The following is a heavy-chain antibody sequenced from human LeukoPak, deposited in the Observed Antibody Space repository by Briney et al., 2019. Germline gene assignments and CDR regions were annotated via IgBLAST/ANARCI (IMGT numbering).Heavy chain of an antibody. J-gene: IGHJ5*02. CDR2: ISYDGSNK. Sequence: GGSLGLSCAASGFTFSSYAMHWVCQAPGKGLEWVAVISYDGSNKYYADSVKGRFTISRDNSKNTLYLQMNSLRAEDTAVYYCARGSRRGGIAAAGNWFDPWGQGTLVTVSS. D-gene: IGHD6-13*01. CDR1: GFTFSSYA. V-gene: IGHV3-30*04. CDR3: ARGSRRGGIAAAGNWFDP.